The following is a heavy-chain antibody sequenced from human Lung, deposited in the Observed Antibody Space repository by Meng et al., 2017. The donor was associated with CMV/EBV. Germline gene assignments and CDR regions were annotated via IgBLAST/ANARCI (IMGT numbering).Heavy chain of an antibody. V-gene: IGHV4-39*01. CDR2: VLYDGTN. D-gene: IGHD2-21*01. J-gene: IGHJ6*02. CDR1: GGSLTENNY. Sequence: SETLSLXCTVSGGSLTENNYWGWIRQSPGKGLEWIGSVLYDGTNYYNPSLVGRLTVSLDTAKKQFSVKLSSVTAADTDAYYCARHKVWFSGMDVWGQGTTVTVSS. CDR3: ARHKVWFSGMDV.